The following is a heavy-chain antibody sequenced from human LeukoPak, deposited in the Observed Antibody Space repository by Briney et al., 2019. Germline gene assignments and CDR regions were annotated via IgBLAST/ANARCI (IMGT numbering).Heavy chain of an antibody. CDR3: VGVAPYGDYEDY. CDR1: GFTFSSYA. J-gene: IGHJ4*02. Sequence: PGGSLRLSCAASGFTFSSYAMSWVRQAPGKGLEWVSGISGSGSNTYNADSVKGRFTIARDNSKNTLYLQMNSLRAEDTAVYYCVGVAPYGDYEDYWGQGTLVTVSS. D-gene: IGHD4-17*01. V-gene: IGHV3-23*01. CDR2: ISGSGSNT.